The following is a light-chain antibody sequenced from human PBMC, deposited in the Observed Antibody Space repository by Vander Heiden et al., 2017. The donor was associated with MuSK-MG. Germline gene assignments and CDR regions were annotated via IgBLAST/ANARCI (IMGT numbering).Light chain of an antibody. V-gene: IGKV3-11*01. J-gene: IGKJ3*01. CDR3: QRRTTWGNS. Sequence: EIVLTQSPATLSLSPGERATLSCRASQSVSSYLAWYQQKPGQAPRLLIYDASNRATRIPARFTGTGSGTDFTLTISSLEPEDFAVYYCQRRTTWGNSFGAGT. CDR2: DAS. CDR1: QSVSSY.